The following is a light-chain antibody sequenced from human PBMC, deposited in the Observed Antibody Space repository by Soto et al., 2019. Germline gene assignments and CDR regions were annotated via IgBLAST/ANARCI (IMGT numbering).Light chain of an antibody. CDR1: SSDVGGYNY. J-gene: IGLJ1*01. CDR3: SSYTSSSTLV. V-gene: IGLV2-14*01. Sequence: QSVLTQPASVSVSPGQSITISCTGTSSDVGGYNYVSWNQQHPGKAPKLMIYDVSNRPSGVSNRFSGSKSGNTASLTISGLQAEDEADYYCSSYTSSSTLVFGTGTKVTVL. CDR2: DVS.